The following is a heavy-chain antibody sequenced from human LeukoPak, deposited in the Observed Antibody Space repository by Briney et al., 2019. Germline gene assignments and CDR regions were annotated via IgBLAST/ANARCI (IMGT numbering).Heavy chain of an antibody. D-gene: IGHD2-15*01. Sequence: ASVKVSCKASGYSFSSYDFSWVRQAPGQGLEWMGWISAYNGNTNYAQKLQGRVTMTTDTSTSTAYMELRSLRSDDTAVYYYAGDPGGGGSFDPWGQGTLVTVSS. CDR2: ISAYNGNT. CDR1: GYSFSSYD. CDR3: AGDPGGGGSFDP. V-gene: IGHV1-18*01. J-gene: IGHJ5*02.